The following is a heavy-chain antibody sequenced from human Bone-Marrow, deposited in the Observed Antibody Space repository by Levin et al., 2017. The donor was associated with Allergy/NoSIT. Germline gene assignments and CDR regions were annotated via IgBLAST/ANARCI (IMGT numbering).Heavy chain of an antibody. CDR1: GYRFTDYD. V-gene: IGHV1-3*01. J-gene: IGHJ5*01. D-gene: IGHD6-13*01. Sequence: ASVKVSCTTSGYRFTDYDIHWVRHAPGQRLEWLGWINAGNGNTKYSQKFQDRVTLTRDTSASTVSLELSNLRSEDTAVFYCAKSLGVLSNVWYVFDSWGQGTLVIVSS. CDR3: AKSLGVLSNVWYVFDS. CDR2: INAGNGNT.